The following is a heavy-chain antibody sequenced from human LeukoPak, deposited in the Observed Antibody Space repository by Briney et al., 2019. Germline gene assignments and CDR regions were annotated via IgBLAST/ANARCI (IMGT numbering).Heavy chain of an antibody. CDR3: VRWEKSSTWFYDY. Sequence: GGSLRLSCAASGFTFSSYSMNWVRQAPGKGLEWVANIKQDGSKLSYVDSVKGRFTISRDNAKNSVYLQVNSLRAEDTAVYYCVRWEKSSTWFYDYWGQGTPVTVSS. J-gene: IGHJ4*02. CDR2: IKQDGSKL. D-gene: IGHD3-10*01. CDR1: GFTFSSYS. V-gene: IGHV3-7*01.